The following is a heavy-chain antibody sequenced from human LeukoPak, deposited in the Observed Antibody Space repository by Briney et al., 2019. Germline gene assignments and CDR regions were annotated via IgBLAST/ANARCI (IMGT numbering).Heavy chain of an antibody. CDR2: IPSSGITT. CDR3: ARALYRQHIVVVNAKNYWYFDL. Sequence: GGSLRLSCAASGFTFSTYEMNWVRQAPGKGLEWISYIPSSGITTYYADSVKGRFTISRDNAKNSLYLQMNSLRAEDTAVYYCARALYRQHIVVVNAKNYWYFDLWGRGTLVTVSS. J-gene: IGHJ2*01. D-gene: IGHD2-21*01. CDR1: GFTFSTYE. V-gene: IGHV3-48*03.